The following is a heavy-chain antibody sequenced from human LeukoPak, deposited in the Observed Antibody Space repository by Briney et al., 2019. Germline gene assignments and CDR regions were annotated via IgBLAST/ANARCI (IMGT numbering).Heavy chain of an antibody. V-gene: IGHV4-30-4*01. J-gene: IGHJ3*02. D-gene: IGHD3-9*01. CDR3: ARGELRYFDWLPRGSAFDI. Sequence: PSQTLSLTCTVSGGSISSGDYYWSWIRQPPGKGLEWIGYIYYSGSTYYNPSLKSRVTISVDTSKNQFSLKLSSVTAADTAVYYCARGELRYFDWLPRGSAFDIWGQGTMVTVSS. CDR1: GGSISSGDYY. CDR2: IYYSGST.